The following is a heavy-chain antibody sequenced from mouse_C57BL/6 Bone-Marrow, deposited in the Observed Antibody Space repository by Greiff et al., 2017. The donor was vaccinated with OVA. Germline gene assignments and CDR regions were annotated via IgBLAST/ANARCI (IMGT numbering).Heavy chain of an antibody. D-gene: IGHD2-4*01. J-gene: IGHJ3*01. Sequence: QVQLQQSGAELVKPGASVKMSCKASGYTFTSYWITWVKQRPGQGLEWIGDIYPGSGSTNYNEKFKSKATLTVDTSSSTAYMQLSSLTSEDSAVYYGAREGYDYDVKAYWGQGTLVTVSA. CDR3: AREGYDYDVKAY. V-gene: IGHV1-55*01. CDR2: IYPGSGST. CDR1: GYTFTSYW.